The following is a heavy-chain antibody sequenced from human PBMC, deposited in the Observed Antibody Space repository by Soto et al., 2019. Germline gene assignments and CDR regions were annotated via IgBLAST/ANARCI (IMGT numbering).Heavy chain of an antibody. CDR3: AKETYSGPLDY. CDR1: GFTFSSYG. J-gene: IGHJ4*02. CDR2: ISYDESNK. Sequence: EESLRLSCAASGFTFSSYGMHWVRQAPGKGLKWVAVISYDESNKYYADSVKGRFNNYRDNSKKTQKLQMNSLRAEDTAVYYCAKETYSGPLDYWGQGT. V-gene: IGHV3-30*18. D-gene: IGHD2-15*01.